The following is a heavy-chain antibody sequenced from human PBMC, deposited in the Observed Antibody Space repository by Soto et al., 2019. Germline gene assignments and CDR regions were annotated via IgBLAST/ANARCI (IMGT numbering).Heavy chain of an antibody. J-gene: IGHJ4*02. CDR1: GYTFSAYY. CDR3: ARALTEFDY. V-gene: IGHV1-46*01. D-gene: IGHD7-27*01. Sequence: QVRLVQSGAEVKKPGASLRVSCKASGYTFSAYYIHWVRQAPGQGLEWMGKINPRGGDTSYAQRIQGRTTMTSDTSTSTVYMELTSLRSDDTAMYFCARALTEFDYSGPGTLVTVSS. CDR2: INPRGGDT.